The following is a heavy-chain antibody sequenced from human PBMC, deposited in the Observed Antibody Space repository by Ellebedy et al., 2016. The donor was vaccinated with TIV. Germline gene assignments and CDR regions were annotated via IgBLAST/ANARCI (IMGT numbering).Heavy chain of an antibody. CDR1: GYTFTGYY. CDR2: ISAYNGNT. CDR3: ARDLLRRYYDSSGYYFQDY. J-gene: IGHJ4*02. V-gene: IGHV1-18*04. D-gene: IGHD3-22*01. Sequence: AASVKVSCKASGYTFTGYYMHWVRQAPGQGLEWMGWISAYNGNTNYAQKLQGKVTMTTDTSTSTAYMELRSLRSDDTAVYYCARDLLRRYYDSSGYYFQDYWGQGTLVTVSS.